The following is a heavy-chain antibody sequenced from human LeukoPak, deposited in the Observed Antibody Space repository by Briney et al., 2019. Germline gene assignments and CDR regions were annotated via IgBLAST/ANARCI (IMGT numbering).Heavy chain of an antibody. CDR2: IISIFCTE. CDR1: GCTFSSYA. V-gene: IGHV1-69*13. J-gene: IGHJ6*04. CDR3: ARGPKKGYCSSTSCYSNYYYYGMDV. D-gene: IGHD2-2*02. Sequence: SVNVSCKASGCTFSSYAISWVRQAPGKGLEWMGGIISIFCTEYYAQKFQGRVTSTADESTSTPYMELSSLRSEDTAVYYGARGPKKGYCSSTSCYSNYYYYGMDVWGKGTTVTVSS.